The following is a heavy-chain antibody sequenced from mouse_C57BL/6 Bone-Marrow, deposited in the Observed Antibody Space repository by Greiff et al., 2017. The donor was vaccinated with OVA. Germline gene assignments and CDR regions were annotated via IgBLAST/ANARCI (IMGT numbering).Heavy chain of an antibody. J-gene: IGHJ4*01. V-gene: IGHV2-5*01. D-gene: IGHD2-5*01. Sequence: VQLQQSGPGLVQPSQSLSITCTVSGFSLTSYGVHWVRQSPGKGLEWLGVIWRGGSTDYNAAFMSRLNITKDNSKSQVFFKMNSLQADDTAIYYCAKKEGIESNYENAMDYWGQGTSVTVSS. CDR2: IWRGGST. CDR3: AKKEGIESNYENAMDY. CDR1: GFSLTSYG.